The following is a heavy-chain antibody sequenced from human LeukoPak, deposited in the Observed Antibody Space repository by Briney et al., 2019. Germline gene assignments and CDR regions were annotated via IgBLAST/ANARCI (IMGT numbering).Heavy chain of an antibody. V-gene: IGHV3-23*01. CDR1: KFTFSTSA. CDR3: AKESQTYYDIMTGYPNYYFDY. J-gene: IGHJ4*02. Sequence: PGGSLRLSGAASKFTFSTSAMSWVRQAPGKGLEWVSAISGSGANTYYVDSVKGRFTISRDNSKNTLYLEMSSLRSDDTAVYYCAKESQTYYDIMTGYPNYYFDYWGQGTLVTVSS. D-gene: IGHD3-9*01. CDR2: ISGSGANT.